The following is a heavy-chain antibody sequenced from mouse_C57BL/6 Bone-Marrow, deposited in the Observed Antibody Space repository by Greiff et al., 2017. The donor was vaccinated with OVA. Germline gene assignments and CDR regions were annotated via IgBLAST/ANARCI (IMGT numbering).Heavy chain of an antibody. Sequence: QVQLQQPGAELVMPGASVKLSCKASGYTFTSYWMHWVKQRPGQGLEWIGEIDPSDSYTNYNQKFKGKSTWTVDKSSSTAYMQLSSLTSEDSAVYYCAREGEGYWGQGTTLTVSS. J-gene: IGHJ2*01. CDR3: AREGEGY. CDR1: GYTFTSYW. V-gene: IGHV1-69*01. CDR2: IDPSDSYT.